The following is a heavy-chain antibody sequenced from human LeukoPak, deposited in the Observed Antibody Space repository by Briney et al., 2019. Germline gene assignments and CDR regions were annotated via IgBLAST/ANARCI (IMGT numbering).Heavy chain of an antibody. V-gene: IGHV3-30-3*01. D-gene: IGHD3-10*01. CDR3: ARDAYYSGSGIYSK. CDR2: ISYDGSNK. J-gene: IGHJ4*02. Sequence: GGSLRLSCAASGFTFSSYAMHWVRQAPGKGLEWVAVISYDGSNKYYADSVKGRLTISRDNAKNSLYLQMNSLRAEDTAVYYCARDAYYSGSGIYSKWGQGTLVTVSS. CDR1: GFTFSSYA.